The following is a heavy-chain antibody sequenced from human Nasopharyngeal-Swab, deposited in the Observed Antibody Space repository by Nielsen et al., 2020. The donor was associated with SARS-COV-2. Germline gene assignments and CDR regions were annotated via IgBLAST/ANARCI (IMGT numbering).Heavy chain of an antibody. D-gene: IGHD3-10*01. CDR3: TTELLLWFGEGGSWFDP. CDR2: IKSKTDGGTT. V-gene: IGHV3-15*01. Sequence: VRQAPGKGLEWVSRIKSKTDGGTTDYAAPVKGRFTISRDDSKNTLYLQMNSLKTEDTAVYYCTTELLLWFGEGGSWFDPWGQGTLVTVSS. J-gene: IGHJ5*02.